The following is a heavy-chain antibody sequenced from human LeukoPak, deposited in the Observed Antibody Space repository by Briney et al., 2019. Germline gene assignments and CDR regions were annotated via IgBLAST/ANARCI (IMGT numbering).Heavy chain of an antibody. Sequence: GGSLRLSCAASGFTFSSYSLNWVRQTPGKGLEWVSYISSDSRMVNYADSVKGRFAIYRDNAKNSLYLQMNSLRVEDTAVYYCVRDYSGSGPNMDVWGKGTTVTVSS. V-gene: IGHV3-48*04. CDR1: GFTFSSYS. J-gene: IGHJ6*03. CDR2: ISSDSRMV. D-gene: IGHD3-10*01. CDR3: VRDYSGSGPNMDV.